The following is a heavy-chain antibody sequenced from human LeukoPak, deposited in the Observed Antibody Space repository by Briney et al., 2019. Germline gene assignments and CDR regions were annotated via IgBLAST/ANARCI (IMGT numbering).Heavy chain of an antibody. Sequence: PSETLSLTCTVSGGSISSSSYYWGWIRQPPGKGLEWIGSTYYRGSTYYNPSLKSRVTISVDTSKNQFSLKLSSVTAADTAVYYCARDSIVVVPAATDYYYYMDVWGKGTTVTISS. V-gene: IGHV4-39*07. CDR1: GGSISSSSYY. D-gene: IGHD2-2*01. J-gene: IGHJ6*03. CDR2: TYYRGST. CDR3: ARDSIVVVPAATDYYYYMDV.